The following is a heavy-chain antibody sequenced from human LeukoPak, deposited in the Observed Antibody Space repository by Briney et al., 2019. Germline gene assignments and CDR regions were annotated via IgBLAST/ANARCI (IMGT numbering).Heavy chain of an antibody. CDR3: ARAYGSNSNDY. J-gene: IGHJ4*02. V-gene: IGHV3-23*01. CDR2: ILGSGGGT. Sequence: GGSLRLSCAASGFTFSTYVMTWVRQAPGKGLEWVSAILGSGGGTYYTDSVKGRFTISRDTSKNTVHLQMDSLRTEDTAVYYCARAYGSNSNDYWGQGTLVTVSS. CDR1: GFTFSTYV. D-gene: IGHD6-13*01.